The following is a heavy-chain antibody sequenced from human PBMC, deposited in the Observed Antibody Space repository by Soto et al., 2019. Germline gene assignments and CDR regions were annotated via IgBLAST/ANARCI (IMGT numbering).Heavy chain of an antibody. CDR2: IYYGGNN. J-gene: IGHJ5*02. CDR1: GVPIRSYY. D-gene: IGHD2-15*01. Sequence: GFGVPIRSYYGGGSRQHPGKGLEWIGYIYYGGNNNYHPSLKSRVTISEDTSKNQFSLKLRSVTTADTAVYYGARKLRLRAPSTSFAPWG. V-gene: IGHV4-59*01. CDR3: ARKLRLRAPSTSFAP.